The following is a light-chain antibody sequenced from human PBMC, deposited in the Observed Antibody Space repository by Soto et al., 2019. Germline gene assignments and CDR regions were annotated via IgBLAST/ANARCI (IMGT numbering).Light chain of an antibody. CDR3: CSYAASSTWV. CDR2: EGS. CDR1: SSDVGSYNL. J-gene: IGLJ3*02. Sequence: QSALTQPASVSGSPGQSITISCTGTSSDVGSYNLVSWYQQHPGKAPKLMIYEGSKRPSGVSNRFSGSKSGNTASLTISGLQAEDEADYYCCSYAASSTWVFGGGTNLTVL. V-gene: IGLV2-23*01.